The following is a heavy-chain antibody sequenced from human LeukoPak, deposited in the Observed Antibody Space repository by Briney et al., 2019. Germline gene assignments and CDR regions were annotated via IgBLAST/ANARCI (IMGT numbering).Heavy chain of an antibody. CDR1: GSISSYY. CDR3: ARQKCTSASCLTKNAFDV. CDR2: IYTGGTT. Sequence: SETLSLTCTVSGSISSYYWSWIRQPPGKGLEWIGYIYTGGTTNYNPSLKSRVTISVDTSKNQFSLDLSSVTAADSAVYYCARQKCTSASCLTKNAFDVWGQGTMVTVSS. V-gene: IGHV4-4*09. D-gene: IGHD2-2*01. J-gene: IGHJ3*01.